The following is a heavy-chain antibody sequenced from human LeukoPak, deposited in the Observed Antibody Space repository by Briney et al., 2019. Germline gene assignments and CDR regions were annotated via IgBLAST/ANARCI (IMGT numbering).Heavy chain of an antibody. Sequence: GASVKVSCKASGYIFNGYYIHWVRQVPGQGLEWMGWINPNSGDTNYPQKFQGRVTMAWDTSISTAYMELSRLKSDDTAVYYCARGNSGSDYWGQGTLVTVSS. CDR3: ARGNSGSDY. J-gene: IGHJ4*02. V-gene: IGHV1-2*02. CDR2: INPNSGDT. D-gene: IGHD5-12*01. CDR1: GYIFNGYY.